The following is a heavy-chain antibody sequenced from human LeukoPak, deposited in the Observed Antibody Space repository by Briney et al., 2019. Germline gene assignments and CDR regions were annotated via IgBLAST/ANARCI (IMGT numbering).Heavy chain of an antibody. CDR1: GYSFTGYY. D-gene: IGHD3-22*01. Sequence: ASVKVSCKASGYSFTGYYLNWVRQTPGQGLEWVGWINPNSGGTNYAPKFQGRVTMTRDTSISTAYMELRSLRSDDTAVYYCARDIYDSSGYYYSDDAFDIWGQGTMVTVSS. V-gene: IGHV1-2*02. CDR2: INPNSGGT. J-gene: IGHJ3*02. CDR3: ARDIYDSSGYYYSDDAFDI.